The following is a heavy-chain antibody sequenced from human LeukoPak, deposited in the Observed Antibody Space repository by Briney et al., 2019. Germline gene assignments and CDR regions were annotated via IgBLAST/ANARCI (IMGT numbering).Heavy chain of an antibody. J-gene: IGHJ1*01. CDR2: INHSGST. D-gene: IGHD3-9*01. CDR1: GGSFSGYY. CDR3: ASRVRYFDWLSQYFQH. Sequence: SETPSLTCAVYGGSFSGYYWSWIRQPPGKGLERIGEINHSGSTSYNPSLKSRVTISVDTSKNQFSLKLSSVTAADTAVYYCASRVRYFDWLSQYFQHWGQGTLVTVSS. V-gene: IGHV4-34*01.